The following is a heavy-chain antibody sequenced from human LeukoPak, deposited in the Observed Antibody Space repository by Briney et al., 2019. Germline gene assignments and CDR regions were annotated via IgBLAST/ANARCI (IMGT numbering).Heavy chain of an antibody. CDR1: GFTISSYW. CDR2: INGDGSST. CDR3: ARDRSAGDPYNYYGMDV. J-gene: IGHJ6*02. D-gene: IGHD3-10*01. V-gene: IGHV3-74*03. Sequence: GGSLRLSCGATGFTISSYWMHWVRQAPGKGLVWVSRINGDGSSTTYADSVKGRFTISRDNAKNTLYLQMNSLRAEDTAVYYCARDRSAGDPYNYYGMDVWGQGTTVTVSS.